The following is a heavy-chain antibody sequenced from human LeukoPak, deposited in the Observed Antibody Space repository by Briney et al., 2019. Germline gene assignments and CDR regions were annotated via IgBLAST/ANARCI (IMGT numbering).Heavy chain of an antibody. CDR1: GFTFNTHS. Sequence: GGSLRLSCAVSGFTFNTHSMKWVRQAPGKGLEWIAYISRGIGTIHYADSVKGRFTISRDNSKNTLYVQVNSLGTEDTAAYYCAKGSYYDSSGSFYFDYWGQGTLVTVSS. D-gene: IGHD3-22*01. CDR2: ISRGIGTI. CDR3: AKGSYYDSSGSFYFDY. J-gene: IGHJ4*02. V-gene: IGHV3-48*01.